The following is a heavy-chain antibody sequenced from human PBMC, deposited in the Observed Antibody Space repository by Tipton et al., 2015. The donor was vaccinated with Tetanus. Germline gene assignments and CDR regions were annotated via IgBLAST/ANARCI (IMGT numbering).Heavy chain of an antibody. V-gene: IGHV4-4*07. D-gene: IGHD2-8*02. Sequence: GLVKPSEKLSLNCTVSGGSTRDFYWSWIRQPAGKRLEWIGRIYTSRITIYNPSLKSRVTISMDRSENQISLKMTSVTAADTAVYYCAGVTAQRTELYFEHWGQGTQVTVSS. J-gene: IGHJ1*01. CDR2: IYTSRIT. CDR1: GGSTRDFY. CDR3: AGVTAQRTELYFEH.